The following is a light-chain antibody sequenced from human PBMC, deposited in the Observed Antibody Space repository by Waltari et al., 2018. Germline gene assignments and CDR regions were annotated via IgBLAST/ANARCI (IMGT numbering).Light chain of an antibody. Sequence: EFVLTQSPGTLSLSPGERATLSCRASQSVSSSYLAWYQQTPGQAPRLLIYGASNRATGIPDRFTGSGSGTDFTLTISRLEPEDFAVYYCQQHGSSPYTFGQGTKLEIK. CDR1: QSVSSSY. J-gene: IGKJ2*01. CDR3: QQHGSSPYT. V-gene: IGKV3-20*01. CDR2: GAS.